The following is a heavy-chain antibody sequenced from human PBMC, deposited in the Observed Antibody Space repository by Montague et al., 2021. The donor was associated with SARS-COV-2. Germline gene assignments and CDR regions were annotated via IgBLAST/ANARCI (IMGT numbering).Heavy chain of an antibody. D-gene: IGHD3-3*01. Sequence: SLRLSCAASGFTFGSYSMNWVRQAPGKGLGWVSSISSSSSYIYYADSVKGRFTISRDNAKNSLYLQMNSLRAEDTAVYYCARGYDFWSGGYYYYYGMDVWGQGTTVTVSS. CDR2: ISSSSSYI. CDR1: GFTFGSYS. J-gene: IGHJ6*02. CDR3: ARGYDFWSGGYYYYYGMDV. V-gene: IGHV3-21*01.